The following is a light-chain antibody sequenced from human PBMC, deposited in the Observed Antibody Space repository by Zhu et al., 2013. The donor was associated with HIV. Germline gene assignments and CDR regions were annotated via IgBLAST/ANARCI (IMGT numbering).Light chain of an antibody. J-gene: IGKJ1*01. CDR1: QGVNSA. CDR2: DAS. CDR3: QQYNSYWT. Sequence: AIQLTQSPSSLSASVGDRVTITCRASQGVNSALAWYQQKPGKAPKLLIYDASTLESGVPSRFSGSGSGTEFTLTISSLQPDDFATYYCQQYNSYWTFGQGTKVEIK. V-gene: IGKV1-13*02.